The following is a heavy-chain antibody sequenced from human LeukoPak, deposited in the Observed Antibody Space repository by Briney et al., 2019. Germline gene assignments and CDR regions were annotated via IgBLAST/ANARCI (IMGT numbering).Heavy chain of an antibody. CDR3: ARALDVGDPCDY. Sequence: SETLSLTCTVSGGSISNYYWSWIRQPPGKGLEWIGYIYYSGSTNYNPSLKSRVTISVDTSKNQFSLKLSSVTAADTAVYYCARALDVGDPCDYWGQGTLVTVSS. D-gene: IGHD2-21*02. J-gene: IGHJ4*02. V-gene: IGHV4-59*01. CDR1: GGSISNYY. CDR2: IYYSGST.